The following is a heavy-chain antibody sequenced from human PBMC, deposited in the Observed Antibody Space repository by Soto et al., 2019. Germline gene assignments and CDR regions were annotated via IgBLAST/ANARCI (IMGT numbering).Heavy chain of an antibody. V-gene: IGHV3-49*03. D-gene: IGHD4-17*01. CDR1: GFTFGDYG. Sequence: GGSLRLSCSTSGFTFGDYGMTWFRQAPGKGLEWVGLIRSKSYGKTTEYAASATDRFTISRDDSKRIAYLQMNSLKADDTAVYYCIREREDYGDPKLYFVLWGRGTLVTSPQ. J-gene: IGHJ2*01. CDR2: IRSKSYGKTT. CDR3: IREREDYGDPKLYFVL.